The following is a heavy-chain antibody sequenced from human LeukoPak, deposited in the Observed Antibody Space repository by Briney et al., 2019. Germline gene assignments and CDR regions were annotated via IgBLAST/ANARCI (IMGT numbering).Heavy chain of an antibody. D-gene: IGHD3-9*01. V-gene: IGHV1-18*01. CDR1: GYTFTTYG. J-gene: IGHJ5*02. CDR3: ARDILTGYNWFDP. Sequence: SVNVSSTASGYTFTTYGISWVRQAPGQGLEWMGRISTDSRYTNYAQKLQGRVTMTTDTPTSTVYMELRTLRSDDTAVYYCARDILTGYNWFDPWGQGTLVTVSS. CDR2: ISTDSRYT.